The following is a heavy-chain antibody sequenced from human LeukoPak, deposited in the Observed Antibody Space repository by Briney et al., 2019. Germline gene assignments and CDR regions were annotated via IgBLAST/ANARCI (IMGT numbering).Heavy chain of an antibody. J-gene: IGHJ4*02. CDR1: GFTFHDYA. CDR3: AKEAGTRPHLPYYFDS. D-gene: IGHD1/OR15-1a*01. V-gene: IGHV3-43D*03. Sequence: GGSLRLSCAASGFTFHDYAMHWVRQAPGRGLEWVSLITWDGGSTYYTDSVKGRFTISRDSSRNSQSLQMSSLRVEDTALYYCAKEAGTRPHLPYYFDSWGQGTLVTVSS. CDR2: ITWDGGST.